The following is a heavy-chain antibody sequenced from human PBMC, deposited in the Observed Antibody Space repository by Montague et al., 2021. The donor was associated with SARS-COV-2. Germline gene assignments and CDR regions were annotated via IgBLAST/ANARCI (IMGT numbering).Heavy chain of an antibody. D-gene: IGHD6-13*01. V-gene: IGHV4-31*03. CDR1: DGSISSGGYY. CDR3: ARDVGWYSSSWFDY. CDR2: IYYSGST. J-gene: IGHJ4*02. Sequence: TLSLTCTVSDGSISSGGYYWRWIRQHPGKGLEWIGYIYYSGSTYYNPSLKSRVTISVDTSKNQFSLKLSSVTAADTAVYYCARDVGWYSSSWFDYWGQGTLVTVSS.